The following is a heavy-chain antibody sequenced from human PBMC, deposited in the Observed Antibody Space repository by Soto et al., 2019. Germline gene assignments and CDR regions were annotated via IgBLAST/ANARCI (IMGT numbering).Heavy chain of an antibody. CDR3: ARGGDYVAYYYGMDV. D-gene: IGHD4-17*01. CDR1: GFTFSSYS. J-gene: IGHJ6*02. CDR2: ISSSSSYI. Sequence: GGSLRLSCAASGFTFSSYSMNWVRQAPGKGLEWVSSISSSSSYIYYADSVKGRFTISRDNAKNSLYLQMNSLRAEDTAVYYCARGGDYVAYYYGMDVWGQGTTVTVSS. V-gene: IGHV3-21*01.